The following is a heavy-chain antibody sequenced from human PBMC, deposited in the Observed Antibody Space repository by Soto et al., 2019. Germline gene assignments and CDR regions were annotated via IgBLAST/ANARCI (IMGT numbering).Heavy chain of an antibody. CDR1: GFTFSMYW. D-gene: IGHD1-1*01. J-gene: IGHJ4*02. Sequence: GGSLRLSCAASGFTFSMYWMHWVRQVPGKGPEWVSRINDDGSSTNYADSAKGRFTISRDNAKNTLYLQMNDLRAEDTAVYYCTRGPRSTSTGTGAFWGQGTLVTVSS. CDR3: TRGPRSTSTGTGAF. CDR2: INDDGSST. V-gene: IGHV3-74*01.